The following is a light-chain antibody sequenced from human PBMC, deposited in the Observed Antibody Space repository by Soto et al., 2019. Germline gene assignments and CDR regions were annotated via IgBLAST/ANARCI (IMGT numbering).Light chain of an antibody. CDR3: GTWDNSLSGWF. CDR2: ESN. J-gene: IGLJ3*02. CDR1: NSNIGNNY. V-gene: IGLV1-51*02. Sequence: QSALTQPPSMSAAPGQKVTISCSGSNSNIGNNYVSWYQQFPGTAPKLLIYESNKRPSGIPDRFSGSKSGTSATLGITGLQTGDEADYYCGTWDNSLSGWFFGGGTKLTVL.